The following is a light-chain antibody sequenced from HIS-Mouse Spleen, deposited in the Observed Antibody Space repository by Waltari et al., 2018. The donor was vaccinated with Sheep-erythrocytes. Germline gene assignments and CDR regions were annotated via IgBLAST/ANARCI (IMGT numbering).Light chain of an antibody. Sequence: QSVLTQPPSVSGAPGQRVPISCTGSSPHIGAGYDEHWYQQLPGTAPKLLIYGNSNRPSGVPDRFSGSKSGTSASLAITGLQAEDEADYYCQSYDSSLSAVVFGGGTKLTVL. CDR1: SPHIGAGYD. J-gene: IGLJ2*01. CDR3: QSYDSSLSAVV. CDR2: GNS. V-gene: IGLV1-40*01.